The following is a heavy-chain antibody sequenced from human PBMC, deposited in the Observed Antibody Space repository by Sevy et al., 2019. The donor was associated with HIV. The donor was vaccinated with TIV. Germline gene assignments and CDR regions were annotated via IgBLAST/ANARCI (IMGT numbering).Heavy chain of an antibody. D-gene: IGHD2-15*01. V-gene: IGHV4-38-2*02. CDR2: IYHSGST. CDR3: ARGGIVVVVAATPEYYFDY. CDR1: GYSISSGYY. J-gene: IGHJ4*02. Sequence: SETLSLTCTVSGYSISSGYYWGWIRQPPGKGLEWIGSIYHSGSTYYNPSLKSRVTISVDTSKNQFSLKLSSVTAADTAVYYCARGGIVVVVAATPEYYFDYWGQGTLVTVSS.